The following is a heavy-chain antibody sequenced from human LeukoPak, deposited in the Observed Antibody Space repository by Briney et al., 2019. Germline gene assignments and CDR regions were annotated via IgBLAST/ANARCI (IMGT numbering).Heavy chain of an antibody. D-gene: IGHD2-15*01. CDR3: ARGLSAIVY. CDR1: GGSFSGYY. CDR2: INHSGST. V-gene: IGHV4-34*01. Sequence: SETPSLTCAVYGGSFSGYYWSWIRQPPGKGLEWIGEINHSGSTNYNPSLKSRVTISVDTSKNQFSLKLSSVTAADTAVYYCARGLSAIVYWGQGTLVTVSS. J-gene: IGHJ4*02.